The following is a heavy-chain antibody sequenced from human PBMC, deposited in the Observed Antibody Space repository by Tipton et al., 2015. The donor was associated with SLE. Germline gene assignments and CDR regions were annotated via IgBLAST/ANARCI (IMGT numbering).Heavy chain of an antibody. Sequence: TLSLTCTVSGGSISSGSYYWSWIRQPAGKGLEWIGRIYTSGSTNYNPSLKSRVTISVDTSKKQFSLKLTSVTAADTAVYYCARDVNGYNRGYYYYMDVWGKGTAVTVSS. V-gene: IGHV4-61*02. CDR1: GGSISSGSYY. J-gene: IGHJ6*03. CDR3: ARDVNGYNRGYYYYMDV. D-gene: IGHD5-24*01. CDR2: IYTSGST.